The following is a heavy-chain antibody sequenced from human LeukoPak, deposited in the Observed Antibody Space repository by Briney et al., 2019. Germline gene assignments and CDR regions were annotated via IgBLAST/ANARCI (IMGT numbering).Heavy chain of an antibody. Sequence: PGGSLRLSCAASGFTFSSYAMSWVRQAPGKGLEWVSTISYSGGSTCYADSVKGRFTISRDNSKNTLYLQMNSLRAEDTAVYYCAKNLGGSCYSGVDYWGQGTLVTVSS. CDR2: ISYSGGST. J-gene: IGHJ4*02. D-gene: IGHD2-15*01. V-gene: IGHV3-23*01. CDR3: AKNLGGSCYSGVDY. CDR1: GFTFSSYA.